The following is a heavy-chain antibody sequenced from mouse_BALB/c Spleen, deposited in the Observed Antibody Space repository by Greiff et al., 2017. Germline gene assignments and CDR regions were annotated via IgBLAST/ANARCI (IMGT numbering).Heavy chain of an antibody. Sequence: QVQLKQSGPQLVRPGASVKISCKASGYSFTSYWMHWVKQRPGQGLEWIGMIDPSDSETRLNQKFKDKATLTVDKSSSTAYMQLSSPTSEDSAVYYCARHDDYDPYYYAMDEWGQGTSVTVAS. CDR3: ARHDDYDPYYYAMDE. CDR1: GYSFTSYW. CDR2: IDPSDSET. V-gene: IGHV1S126*01. D-gene: IGHD2-4*01. J-gene: IGHJ4*01.